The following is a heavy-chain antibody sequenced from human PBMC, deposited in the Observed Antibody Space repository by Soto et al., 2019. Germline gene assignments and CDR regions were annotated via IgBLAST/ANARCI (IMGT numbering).Heavy chain of an antibody. CDR1: GFTFSSYA. D-gene: IGHD3-16*02. CDR3: AKDRQTYLGELSALFEY. CDR2: ISGSGGST. J-gene: IGHJ4*03. Sequence: PGGSLRLSCAASGFTFSSYAMGWVRQAPGKGLEWVSAISGSGGSTYYADSVKGRFTISRDNSKNTLYLQMNSLRAEDTAVYYCAKDRQTYLGELSALFEYWGQGTTVTVSS. V-gene: IGHV3-23*01.